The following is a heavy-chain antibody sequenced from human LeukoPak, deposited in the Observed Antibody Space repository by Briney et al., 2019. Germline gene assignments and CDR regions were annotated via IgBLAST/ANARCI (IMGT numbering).Heavy chain of an antibody. D-gene: IGHD1-26*01. Sequence: PGRSLRLYCAASGFTFDDYAMHWVRHAPGKGLEWVSGISWNSGSIGYADSVKGRFSISRDNAKNTLYLQMNSLRAEDTAVYYCGRDLGGRSGYWGQGTLVTVSS. J-gene: IGHJ4*02. CDR3: GRDLGGRSGY. V-gene: IGHV3-9*01. CDR1: GFTFDDYA. CDR2: ISWNSGSI.